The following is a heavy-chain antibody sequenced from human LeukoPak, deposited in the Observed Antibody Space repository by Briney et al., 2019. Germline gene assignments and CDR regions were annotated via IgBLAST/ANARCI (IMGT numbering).Heavy chain of an antibody. CDR2: IYYSGST. Sequence: NPSETLSLTCTVSGGSISSYYWSWIRQPPGKGLEWLGYIYYSGSTNYNPSLKSRVTISVDTSKNQFSLKLSSVTAADTAVYYCARVDPDSSSTLEVFDYWGQGTLVTVSS. CDR1: GGSISSYY. J-gene: IGHJ4*02. V-gene: IGHV4-59*08. CDR3: ARVDPDSSSTLEVFDY. D-gene: IGHD6-6*01.